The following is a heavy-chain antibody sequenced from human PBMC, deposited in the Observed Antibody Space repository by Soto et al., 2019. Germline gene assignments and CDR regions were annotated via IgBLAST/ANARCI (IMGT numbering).Heavy chain of an antibody. D-gene: IGHD6-13*01. V-gene: IGHV1-69*01. CDR1: GGTFSSYF. CDR3: ARETPSAAAAYYYYGLDV. CDR2: IIPVFGTG. Sequence: QVQLVQSGAEVKKAGSSVKVSCKVSGGTFSSYFINWVRQAPGQGLEWVGGIIPVFGTGSYAEKFQGRVTITADESTSTAYMELIRLRSDDTAVYYCARETPSAAAAYYYYGLDVWGQGTTVTVPS. J-gene: IGHJ6*02.